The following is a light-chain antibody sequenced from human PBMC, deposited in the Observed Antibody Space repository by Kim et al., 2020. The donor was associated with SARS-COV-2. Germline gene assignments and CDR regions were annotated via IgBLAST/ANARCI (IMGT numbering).Light chain of an antibody. Sequence: DIVMTQSPDSLAVSMGERATINCKSSQSVLYSSSNKNYLAWYQHKPGQPPKLVIYWASTRESGVPDRFSGSGSGTDFTLTISSLQAEDVAVYYCQQYYSSPPTFGQGTKVDIK. V-gene: IGKV4-1*01. CDR3: QQYYSSPPT. CDR2: WAS. CDR1: QSVLYSSSNKNY. J-gene: IGKJ1*01.